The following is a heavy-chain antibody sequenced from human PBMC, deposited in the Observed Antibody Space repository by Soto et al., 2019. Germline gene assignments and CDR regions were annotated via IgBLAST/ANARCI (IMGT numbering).Heavy chain of an antibody. D-gene: IGHD4-17*01. CDR1: GFTFSNYG. J-gene: IGHJ5*02. CDR2: ISNDGTNQ. V-gene: IGHV3-30*18. Sequence: GGSLRLSCAASGFTFSNYGVHWVRQAPGKGLEWVAFISNDGTNQYYVDSVKGRFTISRDNSAYAVYLQMNNLRVEDTAVYYCAKDAVAGDGVWLAHAWGRGTAVTVSS. CDR3: AKDAVAGDGVWLAHA.